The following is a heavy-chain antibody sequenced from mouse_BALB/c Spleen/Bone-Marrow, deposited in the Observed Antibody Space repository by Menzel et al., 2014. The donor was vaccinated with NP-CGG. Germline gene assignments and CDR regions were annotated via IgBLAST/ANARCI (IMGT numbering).Heavy chain of an antibody. D-gene: IGHD4-1*01. Sequence: EVKLQESGAELVKPGASVKLSCTASGFNIKDTYMHWVKQRPEQGLEWIGRIDPAHGNTKYDPKFQGKATITADTSSNTAYLQLSSLTSEDTAVYYCARWEYYAMDYWGQGTSVTVSS. CDR2: IDPAHGNT. CDR1: GFNIKDTY. V-gene: IGHV14-3*02. CDR3: ARWEYYAMDY. J-gene: IGHJ4*01.